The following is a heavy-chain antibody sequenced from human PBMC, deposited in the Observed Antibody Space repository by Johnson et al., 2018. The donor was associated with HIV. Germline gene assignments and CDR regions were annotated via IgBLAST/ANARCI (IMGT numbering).Heavy chain of an antibody. CDR2: INSDGSST. CDR3: ASVDGSGYHYDAFDI. V-gene: IGHV3-74*01. J-gene: IGHJ3*02. Sequence: GKGLVWVSRINSDGSSTNYADSVKGRFTISRDNSKNTLYLQMNSLRAEDTAVYYCASVDGSGYHYDAFDIWGQGTMVTVSS. D-gene: IGHD3-22*01.